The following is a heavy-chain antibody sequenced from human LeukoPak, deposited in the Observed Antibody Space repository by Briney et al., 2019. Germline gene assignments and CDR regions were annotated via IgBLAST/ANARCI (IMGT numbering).Heavy chain of an antibody. CDR1: GGSISSYY. CDR2: INYSGTT. Sequence: SETLSLTCTVSGGSISSYYWSWLRQPPGKGLECIGYINYSGTTNYNPSLKSRVTISVDTSNNQFSMRLSSVTAADTAVYYCARLTRFVSGVLNPLDSWGQGTLVTVSS. J-gene: IGHJ4*02. CDR3: ARLTRFVSGVLNPLDS. D-gene: IGHD3-3*01. V-gene: IGHV4-59*08.